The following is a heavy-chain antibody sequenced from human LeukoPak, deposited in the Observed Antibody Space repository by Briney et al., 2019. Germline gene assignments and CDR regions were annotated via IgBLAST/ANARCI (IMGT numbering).Heavy chain of an antibody. CDR2: ISSSSSTI. J-gene: IGHJ3*02. CDR1: GFTFSSYS. D-gene: IGHD3-9*01. V-gene: IGHV3-48*04. CDR3: AKARFSLTGYYPYAFDI. Sequence: GGSLRLSCVASGFTFSSYSMNWVRQAPGKGLEWVSYISSSSSTIYYADSVKGRFTISRDNAKNSLYLQMNSLRAEDTALYYCAKARFSLTGYYPYAFDIWGQGTMVTVSS.